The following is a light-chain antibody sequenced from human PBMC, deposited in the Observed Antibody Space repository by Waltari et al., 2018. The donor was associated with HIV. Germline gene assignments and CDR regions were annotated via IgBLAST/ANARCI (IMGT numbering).Light chain of an antibody. J-gene: IGKJ2*01. CDR2: DAS. CDR1: QSVSIY. Sequence: EIVLTQSPATLSLSPGERATLSCRASQSVSIYLAWYQQKPGQPPRLLIYDASNRATAIPARFSGSGSGTDFTLTISSLVPEDFAVYYCQQRSRWPPAYTFGQGTKLEIK. CDR3: QQRSRWPPAYT. V-gene: IGKV3-11*01.